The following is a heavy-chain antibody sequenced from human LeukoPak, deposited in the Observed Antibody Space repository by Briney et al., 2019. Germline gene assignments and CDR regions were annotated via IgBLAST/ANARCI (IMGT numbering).Heavy chain of an antibody. J-gene: IGHJ4*02. CDR2: ISYDGSNK. CDR3: ASSGEWELLEPFDY. D-gene: IGHD1-26*01. CDR1: GCTFSSYG. V-gene: IGHV3-30*03. Sequence: GGSLRLSCAASGCTFSSYGMHWVRQAPGKGLEWVAVISYDGSNKYYADSVKGRFTISRDNSKNTLYLQMNSLRAEDTAVYYCASSGEWELLEPFDYWGQGTLVTVSS.